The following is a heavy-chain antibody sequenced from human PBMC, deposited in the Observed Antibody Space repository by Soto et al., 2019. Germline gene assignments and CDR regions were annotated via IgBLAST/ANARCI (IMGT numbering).Heavy chain of an antibody. D-gene: IGHD2-15*01. CDR1: GYTFINFF. CDR2: INPSGGAT. V-gene: IGHV1-46*01. CDR3: ARSHCSGGSCYLGAFDI. Sequence: QVQLVQSGAEVQKPGASVKISCKASGYTFINFFIHWVRQAPGQGLEWVGIINPSGGATTYPQKFQVRVTMTRDTSTSTVYMDVSSLRFDDTAVYYCARSHCSGGSCYLGAFDIWGQGTMVTVSS. J-gene: IGHJ3*02.